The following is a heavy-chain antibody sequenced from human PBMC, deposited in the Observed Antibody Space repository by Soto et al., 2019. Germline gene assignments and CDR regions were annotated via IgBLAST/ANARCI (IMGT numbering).Heavy chain of an antibody. Sequence: EVQLVESGGGLVQPGGSLRLSCAASGFTFSSYWMHWVRQAPGKGLGWVSRINSDGSSTSYADSVKGRFTISRDNAKNTLYLQMNSLRAEDTAVYYCARVREDWAAERYFDYWGQGTLVTVSS. D-gene: IGHD6-13*01. CDR3: ARVREDWAAERYFDY. CDR2: INSDGSST. CDR1: GFTFSSYW. J-gene: IGHJ4*02. V-gene: IGHV3-74*01.